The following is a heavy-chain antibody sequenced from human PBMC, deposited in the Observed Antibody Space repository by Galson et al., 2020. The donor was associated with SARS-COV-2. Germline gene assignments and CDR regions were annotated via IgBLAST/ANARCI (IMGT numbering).Heavy chain of an antibody. CDR1: GGSINDYY. CDR2: IYYSGTT. Sequence: SETLSLTCTVSGGSINDYYWNWIRQPPGKGLEWIGFIYYSGTTNYNPSLKSRVTISMDTSKNQFSLKLTSVTAADTAVYYCASSPTYPKYRFDHWGQGTLVTVSS. J-gene: IGHJ4*02. D-gene: IGHD2-2*01. V-gene: IGHV4-59*13. CDR3: ASSPTYPKYRFDH.